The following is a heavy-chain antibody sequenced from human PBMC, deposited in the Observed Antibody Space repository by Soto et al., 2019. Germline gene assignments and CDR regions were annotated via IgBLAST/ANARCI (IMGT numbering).Heavy chain of an antibody. CDR3: AKDERRRYYDSSGYPDYGMDV. CDR2: ISYDGSNK. CDR1: GFTFSSYG. V-gene: IGHV3-30*18. Sequence: TGGSLRLSCAASGFTFSSYGMHWVRQAPGKGLEWVAVISYDGSNKYYADSVKGRFTISRDNSKNTLYLQMNSLRAEDTAVYYRAKDERRRYYDSSGYPDYGMDVWGQGTTVTVSS. D-gene: IGHD3-22*01. J-gene: IGHJ6*02.